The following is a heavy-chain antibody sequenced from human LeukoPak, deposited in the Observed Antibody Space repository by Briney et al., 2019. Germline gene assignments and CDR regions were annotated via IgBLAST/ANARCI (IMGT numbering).Heavy chain of an antibody. D-gene: IGHD3-22*01. Sequence: GGSLTLSCAASAFTFRSYGMHWVRQSPGKGREWVAFIRYHGRDKYYALSVKDRFTISRDNSKNTLYLQMNSLRAEDTAVYYCAKKWSGDYDSSGVNDAFDIWGQGTMVTVSS. CDR1: AFTFRSYG. CDR2: IRYHGRDK. V-gene: IGHV3-30*02. CDR3: AKKWSGDYDSSGVNDAFDI. J-gene: IGHJ3*02.